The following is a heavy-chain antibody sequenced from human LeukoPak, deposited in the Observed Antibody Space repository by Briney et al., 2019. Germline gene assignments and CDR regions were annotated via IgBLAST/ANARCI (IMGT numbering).Heavy chain of an antibody. Sequence: SGGSPRLSCAASGFTFSSYRMNWVRQAPGKGLEWVSYISSSSSTIYYADSVKGRSTISRDNAKNSLYLQMNSLRAEDTAVYYCARSSRELGGYAPWELMPPFDYWGQGTLVTVSS. CDR1: GFTFSSYR. D-gene: IGHD1-7*01. V-gene: IGHV3-48*01. CDR2: ISSSSSTI. J-gene: IGHJ4*02. CDR3: ARSSRELGGYAPWELMPPFDY.